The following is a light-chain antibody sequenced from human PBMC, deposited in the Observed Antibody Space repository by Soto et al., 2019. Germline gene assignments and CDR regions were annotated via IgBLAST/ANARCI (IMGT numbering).Light chain of an antibody. Sequence: QSALTQPASVSGSPGQSITISCTGTSSEVGGYNYVSWYQQHPGKAPKLMIYDVSNRPSGVSNRFSGSKSGNTASLTISGLQAEDEADYYCSSYTSSSTYVFGIGTKVTVL. V-gene: IGLV2-14*01. CDR1: SSEVGGYNY. J-gene: IGLJ1*01. CDR2: DVS. CDR3: SSYTSSSTYV.